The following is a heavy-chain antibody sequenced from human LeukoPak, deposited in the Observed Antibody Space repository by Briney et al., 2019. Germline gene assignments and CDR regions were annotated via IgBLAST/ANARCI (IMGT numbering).Heavy chain of an antibody. CDR2: IYYSGST. V-gene: IGHV4-59*12. Sequence: SETLSLTCTVSGGSISSYYWSWIRQPPGKGLEWIGYIYYSGSTNYNPSLKSRVTISVDTSKNQFSLKLSSVTAADTAVYYCARMGSSYGSTFDYWGQGTLVTVSS. CDR3: ARMGSSYGSTFDY. CDR1: GGSISSYY. J-gene: IGHJ4*02. D-gene: IGHD5-18*01.